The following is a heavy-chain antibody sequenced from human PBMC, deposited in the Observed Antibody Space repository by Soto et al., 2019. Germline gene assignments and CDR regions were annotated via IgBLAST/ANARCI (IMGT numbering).Heavy chain of an antibody. J-gene: IGHJ4*02. CDR3: ARGGSPLFDY. D-gene: IGHD3-10*01. V-gene: IGHV1-3*01. CDR2: IRPGSGKA. Sequence: QVHLVQSGAEVKKPGASVRVSCKASGYNFTDNRIHWLRQAPGQRLEWMGWIRPGSGKAQYSEKFLGRVTITRETSATTAHMELSSLSPDDTASYYCARGGSPLFDYWGQGTLLTVSS. CDR1: GYNFTDNR.